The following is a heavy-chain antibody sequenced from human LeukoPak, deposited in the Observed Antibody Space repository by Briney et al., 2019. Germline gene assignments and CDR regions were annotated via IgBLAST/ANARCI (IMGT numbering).Heavy chain of an antibody. D-gene: IGHD6-13*01. CDR1: GGSFSGHY. Sequence: SETLSLTCAVYGGSFSGHYWSWIRQPPGKGLEWIGEINHSGTTNYNPSLKSRVTISVDTSKNQFSLKLSSVTAADTAVYYCARGQSIAAAGTEAANWFDPWGQGTLVTVSS. CDR3: ARGQSIAAAGTEAANWFDP. J-gene: IGHJ5*02. CDR2: INHSGTT. V-gene: IGHV4-34*01.